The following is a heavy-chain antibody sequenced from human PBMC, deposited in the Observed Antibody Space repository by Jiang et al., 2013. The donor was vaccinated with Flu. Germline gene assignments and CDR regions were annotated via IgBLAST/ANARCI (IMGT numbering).Heavy chain of an antibody. CDR1: GGSFSGYY. Sequence: YGGSFSGYYWSWIRQPPGKGLEWIGEINHSGSTNYNPSLKSRVTISVDTSKNQFSLKLSSVTAADTAVYYCARGSGYSSGWYPAPLDYWGQGTLVTVSS. D-gene: IGHD6-19*01. CDR2: INHSGST. CDR3: ARGSGYSSGWYPAPLDY. V-gene: IGHV4-34*01. J-gene: IGHJ4*02.